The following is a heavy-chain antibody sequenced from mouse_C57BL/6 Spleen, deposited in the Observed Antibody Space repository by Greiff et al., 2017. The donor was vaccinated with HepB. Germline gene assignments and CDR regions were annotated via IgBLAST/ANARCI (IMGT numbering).Heavy chain of an antibody. CDR1: GYTFTSYW. CDR3: ARPYGNHQAWFAY. CDR2: IDPSDSYT. D-gene: IGHD2-1*01. V-gene: IGHV1-69*01. J-gene: IGHJ3*01. Sequence: VKLLESGAELVMPGASVKLSCKASGYTFTSYWMHWVKQRPGQGLEWIGEIDPSDSYTNYNQKFKGKSTLTVDKSSSTAYMQLSSLTSEDSAVYYCARPYGNHQAWFAYWGQGTLVTVSA.